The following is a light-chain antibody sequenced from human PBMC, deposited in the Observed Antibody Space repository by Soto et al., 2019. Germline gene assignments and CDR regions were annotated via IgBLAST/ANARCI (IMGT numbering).Light chain of an antibody. CDR1: ESVSSSF. Sequence: EVVLTQSPGTLSLSPGERATLSCRASESVSSSFLTWYQQKPGQAPRLLIYRTSNRVTGIPDRFSGSGSGTDFTLTITRLETEAFAAYFCQHYGNSLWTFGQGTKVDIK. CDR2: RTS. CDR3: QHYGNSLWT. J-gene: IGKJ1*01. V-gene: IGKV3-20*01.